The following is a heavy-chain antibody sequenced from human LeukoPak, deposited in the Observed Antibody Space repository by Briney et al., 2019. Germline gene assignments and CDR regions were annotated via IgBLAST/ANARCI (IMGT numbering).Heavy chain of an antibody. D-gene: IGHD2-8*01. CDR3: GRVPPGVSASDWYFDL. CDR2: IHTSGST. V-gene: IGHV4-4*07. Sequence: SETLSLTCRLSGGFISSNYWGWIRQPAGKGLQWIGRIHTSGSTNYNPSLKNRIAMSVDTSKNQFSLKLISVPAADTAVYYCGRVPPGVSASDWYFDLWGRGTLVTVSS. J-gene: IGHJ2*01. CDR1: GGFISSNY.